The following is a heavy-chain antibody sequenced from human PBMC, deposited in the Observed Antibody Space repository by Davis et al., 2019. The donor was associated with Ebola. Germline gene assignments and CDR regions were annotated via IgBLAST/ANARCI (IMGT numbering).Heavy chain of an antibody. D-gene: IGHD6-6*01. CDR1: GFTFSSYS. CDR3: ARDHSSSAHWFDP. J-gene: IGHJ5*02. Sequence: GESLKISCAASGFTFSSYSMNWVRQAPGKGLEWVSSISSSSSYIYYADSVKGRFTISRDNAKNSLYLQMNSLRAEDTAVYDCARDHSSSAHWFDPWGQGTLVTVSS. CDR2: ISSSSSYI. V-gene: IGHV3-21*01.